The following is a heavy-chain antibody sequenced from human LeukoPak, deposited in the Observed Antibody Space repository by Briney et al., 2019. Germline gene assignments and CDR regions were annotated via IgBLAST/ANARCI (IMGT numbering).Heavy chain of an antibody. CDR3: ARPPSRGYSSSFEY. V-gene: IGHV5-51*01. J-gene: IGHJ4*02. D-gene: IGHD2-2*03. CDR2: IYPDESNI. Sequence: GESLKISCKGSGYSFPTYWTAWVRQMPGKGLEWMGIIYPDESNIRYSPSFQGQVTISADKSISTAYLQWSSLKASGTAMYYCARPPSRGYSSSFEYWGQGTLVTVSS. CDR1: GYSFPTYW.